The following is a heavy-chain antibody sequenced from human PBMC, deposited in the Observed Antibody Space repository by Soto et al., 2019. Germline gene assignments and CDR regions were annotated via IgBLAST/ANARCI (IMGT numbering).Heavy chain of an antibody. CDR1: GGSISSSSYY. CDR2: IYYSGST. Sequence: QLQLQESGPGLVKPSETLSLTCTVSGGSISSSSYYWGWIRQPPGKGLEWIGSIYYSGSTYYNPSPKSRFTISVDTSKNQSSLKLSSVTAADTAVYYCARRSDDILTGYYNPSYYFDYWGQGTLVTVSS. D-gene: IGHD3-9*01. J-gene: IGHJ4*02. V-gene: IGHV4-39*01. CDR3: ARRSDDILTGYYNPSYYFDY.